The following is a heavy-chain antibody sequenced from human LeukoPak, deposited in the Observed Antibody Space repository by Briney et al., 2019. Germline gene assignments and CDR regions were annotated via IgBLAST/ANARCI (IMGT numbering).Heavy chain of an antibody. CDR2: VKEDGSEK. CDR3: ARGGYYPDV. V-gene: IGHV3-7*03. Sequence: PGGSLRLSCAASGLSFSGYWMTWVRQAPGKGLEWVANVKEDGSEKYYVDSEKGRFNISRDNAKSSLYLQMNSLTAEDTALYYCARGGYYPDVWGKGTTVTVSS. J-gene: IGHJ6*04. CDR1: GLSFSGYW. D-gene: IGHD3-16*01.